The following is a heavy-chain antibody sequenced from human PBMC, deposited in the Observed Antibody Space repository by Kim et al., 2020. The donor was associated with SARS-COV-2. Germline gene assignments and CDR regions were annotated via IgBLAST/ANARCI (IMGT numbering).Heavy chain of an antibody. V-gene: IGHV4-4*02. CDR3: ARRITMVRGVLDY. CDR1: GGSISSSNW. D-gene: IGHD3-10*01. CDR2: IYHSGST. Sequence: SETLSLTCAVSGGSISSSNWWSWVRQPPGKGLEWIGEIYHSGSTNYNPSLKSRVTISVDKSKNQFSLKLSSVTAADTAVYYCARRITMVRGVLDYWGQGTLVTVSS. J-gene: IGHJ4*02.